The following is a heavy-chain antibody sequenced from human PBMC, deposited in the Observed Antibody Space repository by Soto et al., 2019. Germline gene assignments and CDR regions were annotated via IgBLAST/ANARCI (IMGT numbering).Heavy chain of an antibody. Sequence: QVQLQQLGAGLLKPSETLSLTCAVYGGSFSGYYWSWIRQPPGKGLEWIGEINHSGSTNYNPSLKSRVTISVDTSKNQFSPKLSSVTAADTAVYYCARGIAAALSSYYGMDVWGQGTTVTVSS. V-gene: IGHV4-34*01. CDR1: GGSFSGYY. CDR3: ARGIAAALSSYYGMDV. J-gene: IGHJ6*02. D-gene: IGHD6-13*01. CDR2: INHSGST.